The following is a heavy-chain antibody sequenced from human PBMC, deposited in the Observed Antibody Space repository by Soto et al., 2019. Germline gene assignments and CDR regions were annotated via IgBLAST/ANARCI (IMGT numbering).Heavy chain of an antibody. J-gene: IGHJ6*03. V-gene: IGHV5-10-1*04. CDR1: GYSFTSYW. CDR2: IDPSDSYT. D-gene: IGHD4-17*01. CDR3: ARSSYGVDYYYYMDV. Sequence: GESLKISCKGSGYSFTSYWIILVRQMPGKGLEWMGRIDPSDSYTNYSPSFQGQVTISADKSISTAYLQWSSLKASDTAMYYCARSSYGVDYYYYMDVWGKGTTVTVSS.